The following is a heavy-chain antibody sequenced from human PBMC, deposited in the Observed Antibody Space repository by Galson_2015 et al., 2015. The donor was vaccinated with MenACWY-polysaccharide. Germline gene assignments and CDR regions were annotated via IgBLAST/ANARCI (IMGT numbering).Heavy chain of an antibody. Sequence: ETLSLTCTVSGGSISANSFYWGWIRQPPGKGLEWIGEIDFRGRTRYNPSLKSRVTVSVDTSKNQFSLHVRSVTAADTAVYFCARPGYCSSTICTGHMDVWGQGTTVTVSS. V-gene: IGHV4-39*07. CDR2: IDFRGRT. D-gene: IGHD2-2*01. CDR1: GGSISANSFY. CDR3: ARPGYCSSTICTGHMDV. J-gene: IGHJ6*02.